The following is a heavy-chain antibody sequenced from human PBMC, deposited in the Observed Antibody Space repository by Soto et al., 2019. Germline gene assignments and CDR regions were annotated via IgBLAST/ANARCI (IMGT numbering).Heavy chain of an antibody. Sequence: QVQLVQSGAEVTQPGSSVKVSCKASGGTFSSYALSWVRQAPGQGLEWMGGIIPIFGTATYAQKFQGRVTITADESTSTAYMELSSLRSEDRAVYYCARGGITVNQTPRRLDYWGQGTLVTVSS. V-gene: IGHV1-69*01. J-gene: IGHJ4*02. CDR1: GGTFSSYA. CDR3: ARGGITVNQTPRRLDY. CDR2: IIPIFGTA. D-gene: IGHD4-17*01.